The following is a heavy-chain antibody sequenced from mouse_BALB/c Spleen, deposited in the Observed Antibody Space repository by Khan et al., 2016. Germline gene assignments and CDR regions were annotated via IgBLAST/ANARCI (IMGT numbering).Heavy chain of an antibody. J-gene: IGHJ2*01. CDR2: IHYNGTT. Sequence: VQLKESGPDLVKPSQSLSLTCTVTGYSITSGYRWHWIRQFPGNKLEWMGYIHYNGTTNYNPSLKSRFSITRDTSKNQFFLQLNSVTAEDTATYYCASPHYYGRDFWGQGTTLTVSS. V-gene: IGHV3-1*02. CDR3: ASPHYYGRDF. D-gene: IGHD1-2*01. CDR1: GYSITSGYR.